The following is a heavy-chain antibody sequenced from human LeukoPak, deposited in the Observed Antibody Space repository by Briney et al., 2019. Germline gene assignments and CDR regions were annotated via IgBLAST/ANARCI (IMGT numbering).Heavy chain of an antibody. CDR2: ISRRDDYT. J-gene: IGHJ4*02. D-gene: IGHD1-14*01. Sequence: GGSLRLSCAASGFAFSSYAMSWVRQPPGKGLEWVSVISRRDDYTYYADSVKGRFTISRDNSKNTLYLQMNSLRAEDTAAYHCAKSLSSSGIIKAGLEYWGQGMLVTVSS. V-gene: IGHV3-23*01. CDR1: GFAFSSYA. CDR3: AKSLSSSGIIKAGLEY.